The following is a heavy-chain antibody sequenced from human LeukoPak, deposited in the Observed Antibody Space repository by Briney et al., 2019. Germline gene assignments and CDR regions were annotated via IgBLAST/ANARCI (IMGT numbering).Heavy chain of an antibody. CDR1: GGSFSGYY. CDR2: INHSGST. D-gene: IGHD3-10*01. V-gene: IGHV4-34*01. CDR3: ARGKLLWFGEAASGADP. Sequence: PSETLSLTCAVYGGSFSGYYWSWIRQPPGKGLEWIGEINHSGSTDYNPSLKSRVSISVDTSKNQLSLRLYSVTAADTAVYYCARGKLLWFGEAASGADPWGQGTLVTVSS. J-gene: IGHJ5*02.